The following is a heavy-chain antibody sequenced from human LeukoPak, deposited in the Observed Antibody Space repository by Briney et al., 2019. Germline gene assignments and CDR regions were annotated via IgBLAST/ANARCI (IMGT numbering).Heavy chain of an antibody. J-gene: IGHJ6*02. CDR3: ATYTHWVAGDV. Sequence: PGGSLRLSCAASGFTFSDSWMSWVRQAPGKGLEWVANMNQDGSAKGYVDSVKGRFTISRDNARNSLYLQMSSLRPEDPAVYYCATYTHWVAGDVWGQGTTVTVSS. CDR2: MNQDGSAK. V-gene: IGHV3-7*01. D-gene: IGHD3-16*01. CDR1: GFTFSDSW.